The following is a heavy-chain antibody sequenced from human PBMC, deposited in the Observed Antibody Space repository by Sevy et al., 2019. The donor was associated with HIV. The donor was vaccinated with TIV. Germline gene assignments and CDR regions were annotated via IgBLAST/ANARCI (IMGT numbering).Heavy chain of an antibody. CDR3: AKGLGAMIVVVTGAFDI. V-gene: IGHV3-23*01. D-gene: IGHD3-22*01. J-gene: IGHJ3*02. CDR1: GFTFSSYA. CDR2: ISGSGGRT. Sequence: GGSLRLSCAASGFTFSSYAMSWVRQAPGKGLEWVSAISGSGGRTYYADSVKGRFTISRDNSKNTLYLQMNGLRAEDRAVYCCAKGLGAMIVVVTGAFDIWGPGTMVTVSS.